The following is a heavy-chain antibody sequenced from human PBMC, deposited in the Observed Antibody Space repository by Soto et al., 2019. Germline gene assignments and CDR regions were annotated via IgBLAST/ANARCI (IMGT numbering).Heavy chain of an antibody. J-gene: IGHJ5*02. CDR1: GGIGSNYA. V-gene: IGHV1-69*06. CDR3: AREMASGYSRTWFDP. Sequence: QEHLVQSGAEVKKPGSSVKVSCRASGGIGSNYAISWVRQAPGQGLEWMGGIVPKFGTANYAQRFKGRVTISVDKSTNSVYVELTSLTSQDTAIYYCAREMASGYSRTWFDPWGQGPLVTVSS. CDR2: IVPKFGTA. D-gene: IGHD2-15*01.